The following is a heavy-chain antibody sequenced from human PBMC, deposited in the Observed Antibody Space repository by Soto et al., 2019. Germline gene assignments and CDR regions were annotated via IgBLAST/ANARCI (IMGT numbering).Heavy chain of an antibody. CDR2: ISGSGGST. CDR3: AKGRRRIAAAEADWFDP. CDR1: GFTFSSYA. D-gene: IGHD6-13*01. Sequence: GGSLRLSCAASGFTFSSYAMSWVRQAPGKGLEWVSAISGSGGSTYYADSVKGRFTISRDNSKNTLYLQMNSLRAEDTAVYYCAKGRRRIAAAEADWFDPWGQGTLVTVSS. J-gene: IGHJ5*02. V-gene: IGHV3-23*01.